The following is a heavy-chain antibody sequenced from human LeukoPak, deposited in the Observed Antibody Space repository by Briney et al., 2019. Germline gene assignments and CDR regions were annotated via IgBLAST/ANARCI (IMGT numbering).Heavy chain of an antibody. V-gene: IGHV3-7*01. CDR3: ASFEYSSSFDY. CDR2: IKQDGSEK. Sequence: GGSLRLSCAASGFTFSSYWMSWVRQAPGKGLEWMANIKQDGSEKYYVDSVKGRFTISRDNAKNSLYLQMNSLRAEDTAVYYCASFEYSSSFDYWGQGTLVTVSS. CDR1: GFTFSSYW. D-gene: IGHD6-6*01. J-gene: IGHJ4*02.